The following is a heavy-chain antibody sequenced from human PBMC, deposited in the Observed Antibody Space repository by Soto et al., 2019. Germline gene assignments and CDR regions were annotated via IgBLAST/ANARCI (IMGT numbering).Heavy chain of an antibody. J-gene: IGHJ4*02. V-gene: IGHV3-23*01. CDR3: AKEAAAGLYFFDY. D-gene: IGHD6-13*01. CDR1: GFPFSSNA. CDR2: ISGSGGST. Sequence: EVQLLESGGGLVQPGGSLRVSCAASGFPFSSNALSWVRLAPGKGLEWVSTISGSGGSTYYADPVKGRFTISRDSSKNTLYLQMTSLRAEDTAVYYCAKEAAAGLYFFDYWGQGTLVTVSS.